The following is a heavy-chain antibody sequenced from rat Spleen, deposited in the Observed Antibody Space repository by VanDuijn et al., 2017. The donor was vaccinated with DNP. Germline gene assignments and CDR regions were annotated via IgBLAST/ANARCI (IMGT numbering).Heavy chain of an antibody. CDR1: DYSITSSYR. V-gene: IGHV3-3*01. Sequence: EVQLQESGPGLVKTSQSLSLTCSVTDYSITSSYRWSWIRKFPGNKLEWMAYINSAGSTNYNPSLKSRISITRDTSKNQIFLQVNSVTTEDTATYYCARWPGYNPPYAMDVWGQGTSVTVSS. CDR2: INSAGST. CDR3: ARWPGYNPPYAMDV. D-gene: IGHD1-4*01. J-gene: IGHJ4*01.